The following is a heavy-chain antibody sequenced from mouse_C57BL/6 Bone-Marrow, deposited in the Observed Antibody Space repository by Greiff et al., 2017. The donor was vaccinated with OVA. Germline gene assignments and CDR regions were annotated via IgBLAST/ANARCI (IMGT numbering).Heavy chain of an antibody. J-gene: IGHJ3*01. CDR3: TLSDGYYPFAY. D-gene: IGHD2-3*01. Sequence: QVQLQQSGAELARPGASVKLSCKASGYTFTSYGISWVKQRTGQGLEWIGEIYPRSGNTYYNEKFKGKATLTADKSSSTAYMELRSLTSEDSAFYFCTLSDGYYPFAYWGQGTLVTVSA. V-gene: IGHV1-81*01. CDR1: GYTFTSYG. CDR2: IYPRSGNT.